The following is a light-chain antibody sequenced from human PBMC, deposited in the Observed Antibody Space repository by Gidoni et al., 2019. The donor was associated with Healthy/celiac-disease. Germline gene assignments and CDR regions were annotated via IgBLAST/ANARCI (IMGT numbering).Light chain of an antibody. CDR1: QSVLYSSNNTNY. J-gene: IGKJ4*01. Sequence: DIVMTQSPDSLAVSLGERAPINCKSSQSVLYSSNNTNYLAWYQQKPGQPPKLLIYGASTRESGVPDRFSGSGSGTDFTLTISSLQAEDVAVYYCQQYYSTPLTFGGGTKVEIK. CDR2: GAS. V-gene: IGKV4-1*01. CDR3: QQYYSTPLT.